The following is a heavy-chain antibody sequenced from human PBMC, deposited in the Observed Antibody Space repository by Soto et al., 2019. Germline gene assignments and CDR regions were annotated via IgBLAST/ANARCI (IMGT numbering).Heavy chain of an antibody. J-gene: IGHJ5*02. V-gene: IGHV1-69*06. Sequence: GASVKVSCKASGGTFSSYAISWVRQAPGQGLEWMGGIIPIFGTANYAQKFQGRVTITADKSTSTAYMELSSLRSEDTAVYYCARVPSTNDYGDLPWGQGTLVTVSS. D-gene: IGHD4-17*01. CDR1: GGTFSSYA. CDR2: IIPIFGTA. CDR3: ARVPSTNDYGDLP.